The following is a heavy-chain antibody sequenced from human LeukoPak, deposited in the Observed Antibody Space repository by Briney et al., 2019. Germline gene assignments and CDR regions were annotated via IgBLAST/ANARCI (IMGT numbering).Heavy chain of an antibody. J-gene: IGHJ4*02. CDR1: GFTFSSYS. CDR3: ASGGSYYYDSSGYCDY. V-gene: IGHV3-48*04. D-gene: IGHD3-22*01. Sequence: GGSLRLSCAASGFTFSSYSMNWVRQAPGKGLEWVSYISSSSSTIYYADSVKGRFTISRDNAKNSLYLQMNSLRAEDTAVYYCASGGSYYYDSSGYCDYWGQGTLVTVSS. CDR2: ISSSSSTI.